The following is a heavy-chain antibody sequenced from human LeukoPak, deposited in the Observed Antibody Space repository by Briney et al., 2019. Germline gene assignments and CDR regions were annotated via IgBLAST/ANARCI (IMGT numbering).Heavy chain of an antibody. D-gene: IGHD6-19*01. CDR3: ARDIPSSYSSGWYAGDNWFDP. V-gene: IGHV3-11*01. J-gene: IGHJ5*02. CDR2: ISSSGSTI. CDR1: GFTFSDYY. Sequence: GGSLRLSCAASGFTFSDYYMSWIRQAPGKGLEWVSYISSSGSTIYYADSVKGRFTISRDNAKNSLYLQMNSLRAEDTAVYYCARDIPSSYSSGWYAGDNWFDPWAREPWSPSPQ.